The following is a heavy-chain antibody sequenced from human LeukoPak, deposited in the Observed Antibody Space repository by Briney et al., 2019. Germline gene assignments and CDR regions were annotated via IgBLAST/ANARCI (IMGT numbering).Heavy chain of an antibody. CDR2: VKQDGSEK. D-gene: IGHD3-10*01. J-gene: IGHJ4*02. V-gene: IGHV3-7*03. CDR1: GFTFSNVW. CDR3: GRYGQVPID. Sequence: GGSLRLSCAASGFTFSNVWMSWVRQAPGKGLEWVANVKQDGSEKNYVDSVKGRFTISRDNAKNSLYLQMNSLRVEDTAVYYCGRYGQVPIDWGQGTLVTVSS.